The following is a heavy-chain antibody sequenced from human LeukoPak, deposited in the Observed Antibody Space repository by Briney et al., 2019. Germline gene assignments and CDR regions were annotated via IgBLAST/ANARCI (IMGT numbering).Heavy chain of an antibody. V-gene: IGHV1-18*01. D-gene: IGHD5-18*01. CDR3: ARAQVERGYSYVGDSVHNWFDP. J-gene: IGHJ5*02. CDR1: GYTFTSYG. CDR2: ISAYNGNT. Sequence: ASVKVSCKASGYTFTSYGISWVRQAPGQGLEWMGWISAYNGNTNCAQKLQGRVTMTTDTSTSTAYMELRSLRSDDTAVYYCARAQVERGYSYVGDSVHNWFDPWGQGTLVTVSS.